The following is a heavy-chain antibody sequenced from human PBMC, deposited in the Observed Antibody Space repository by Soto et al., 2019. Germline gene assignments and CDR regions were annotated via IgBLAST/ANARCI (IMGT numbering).Heavy chain of an antibody. V-gene: IGHV3-23*01. CDR1: GFTFSSCA. CDR2: ISGSSGST. D-gene: IGHD2-2*01. J-gene: IGHJ4*02. Sequence: EVQLLESGGGLVQPGGSLRLSCAASGFTFSSCAMNWVRQAPGKGLEWVSGISGSSGSTYYADSVKGRFTISRDNFKXTXYLQMDSLRVEDTAVYYCAKRIFGCTSTSCYGIFDYWGQGTLVTVSS. CDR3: AKRIFGCTSTSCYGIFDY.